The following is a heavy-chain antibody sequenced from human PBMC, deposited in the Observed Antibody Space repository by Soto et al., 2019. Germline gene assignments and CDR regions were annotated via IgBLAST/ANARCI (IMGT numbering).Heavy chain of an antibody. CDR2: IIPIFGTA. CDR3: ARPALVGATTTGAFDI. Sequence: ASVKVSCKASGGTFSSYAISWVRQAPGQGLEWMGGIIPIFGTANYAQKFQGRVTITADESTSTAYMELGSLRSEDTAVYYCARPALVGATTTGAFDIWGQGTMVTVSS. CDR1: GGTFSSYA. D-gene: IGHD1-26*01. V-gene: IGHV1-69*13. J-gene: IGHJ3*02.